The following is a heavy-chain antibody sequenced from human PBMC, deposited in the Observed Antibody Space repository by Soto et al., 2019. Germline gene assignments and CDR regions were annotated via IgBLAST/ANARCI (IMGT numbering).Heavy chain of an antibody. D-gene: IGHD6-13*01. CDR2: IYHSGGT. Sequence: QVHLQESGPGLVEPSGTLSLTCAVSGGSITSTDWWTWVRQPPGKGLEWIGEIYHSGGTNYNPSLNSRLTISLHKSNNQFALRLTSVTAADTAVYFCARLHSTIYNFYGLDVWGPGTTVFVS. V-gene: IGHV4-4*02. J-gene: IGHJ6*02. CDR3: ARLHSTIYNFYGLDV. CDR1: GGSITSTDW.